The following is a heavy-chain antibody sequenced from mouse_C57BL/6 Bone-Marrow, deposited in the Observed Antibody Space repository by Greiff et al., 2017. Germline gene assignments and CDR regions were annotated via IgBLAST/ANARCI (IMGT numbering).Heavy chain of an antibody. CDR3: ARGDYGDY. D-gene: IGHD2-4*01. CDR2: IYPGGGYT. J-gene: IGHJ2*01. CDR1: GYTFTNYW. Sequence: QVQLQQSGAELVRPGTSVKMSCKASGYTFTNYWIGWAKQRPGHGLEWIGDIYPGGGYTNYNAKFKGKATLTADKSSSPAYMQFSSLTSEDSAIYYCARGDYGDYWGQGTTLTVSS. V-gene: IGHV1-63*01.